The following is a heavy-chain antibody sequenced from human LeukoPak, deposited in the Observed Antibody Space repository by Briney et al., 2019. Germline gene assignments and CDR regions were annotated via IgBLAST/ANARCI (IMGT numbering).Heavy chain of an antibody. CDR1: GGSISGSDLY. CDR2: IHSSGNS. CDR3: EKDSHLDV. J-gene: IGHJ6*02. Sequence: SETLSLTCTVSGGSISGSDLYWGWIRRLPGKGLEWIGNIHSSGNSFCNPSPKSRVTISVDTSKNQFSLKLSSVTAADTAVYYCEKDSHLDVWGQGTTVTVSS. D-gene: IGHD2-15*01. V-gene: IGHV4-39*01.